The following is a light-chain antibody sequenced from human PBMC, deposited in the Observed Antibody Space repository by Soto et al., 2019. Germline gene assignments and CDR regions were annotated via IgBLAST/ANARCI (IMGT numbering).Light chain of an antibody. CDR2: GAS. CDR3: QEYNDWPLRT. J-gene: IGKJ1*01. V-gene: IGKV3-15*01. CDR1: QSVYVN. Sequence: EIVLTQSPGTLSLSPGERSTLSFMSSQSVYVNVAWYQQKPGQAPRLLISGASTRATGIPARFSGSGSGTEFTLTISSLESDDFALYFCQEYNDWPLRTFGQGTKVDIK.